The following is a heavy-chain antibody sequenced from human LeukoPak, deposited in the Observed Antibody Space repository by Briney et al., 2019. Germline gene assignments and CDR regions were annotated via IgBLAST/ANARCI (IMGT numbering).Heavy chain of an antibody. CDR3: ASEPYSSSSGLCYYYYGMDV. CDR1: GFTFSSYG. CDR2: IWYDGSNK. D-gene: IGHD6-6*01. Sequence: PGGSLRLSCAASGFTFSSYGMHWVRQAPGKGLEWVAVIWYDGSNKYYADSVKGRFAIPRDNSKNTLYLQMNSLRAEDTAVYYCASEPYSSSSGLCYYYYGMDVWGQGTTVTVSS. V-gene: IGHV3-33*01. J-gene: IGHJ6*02.